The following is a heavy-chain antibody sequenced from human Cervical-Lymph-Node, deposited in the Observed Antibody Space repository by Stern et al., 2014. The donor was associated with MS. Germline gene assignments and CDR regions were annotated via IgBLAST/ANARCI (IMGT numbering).Heavy chain of an antibody. CDR1: GYIFTGYY. Sequence: VQLVQSGAEVKKPGASVKVSCKTSGYIFTGYYIHWVRQAPGQGLEWMAWINPNTGATKYAQKFQGRCTMSSDASISTAYVELSSLTSDDTAVYYCARDQRGITIFGVVTDYYSLGMDVWGQGTTVTVSS. V-gene: IGHV1-2*02. CDR3: ARDQRGITIFGVVTDYYSLGMDV. J-gene: IGHJ6*02. CDR2: INPNTGAT. D-gene: IGHD3-3*01.